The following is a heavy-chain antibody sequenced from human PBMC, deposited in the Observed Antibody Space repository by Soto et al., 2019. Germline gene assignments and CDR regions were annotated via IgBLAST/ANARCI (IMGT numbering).Heavy chain of an antibody. CDR1: GYTFTSYG. V-gene: IGHV1-18*01. CDR2: ISAYTGNT. Sequence: SVNVSCKASGYTFTSYGISWVRQAPGQGLEWMGWISAYTGNTNYAQKLQGRVTMTTDTYTSTAYMELRSLRSDDTDVYYCARDEWTSVVVVGATKYLRGMSVGGQ. D-gene: IGHD2-15*01. J-gene: IGHJ6*02. CDR3: ARDEWTSVVVVGATKYLRGMSV.